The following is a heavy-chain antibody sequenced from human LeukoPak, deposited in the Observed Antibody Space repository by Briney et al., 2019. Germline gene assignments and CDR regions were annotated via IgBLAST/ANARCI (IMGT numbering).Heavy chain of an antibody. Sequence: KPSEPLSLTCTVSGGSISSSSYYWGWIRQPPGKGLEWIGSIYYSGSTYYNPSLKSRVTISVDTSKNQFSLKLSSVTAADTAVYYCARTSLSDYDILTGESNFDYWGQGTLVTVSS. J-gene: IGHJ4*02. CDR2: IYYSGST. CDR3: ARTSLSDYDILTGESNFDY. D-gene: IGHD3-9*01. CDR1: GGSISSSSYY. V-gene: IGHV4-39*01.